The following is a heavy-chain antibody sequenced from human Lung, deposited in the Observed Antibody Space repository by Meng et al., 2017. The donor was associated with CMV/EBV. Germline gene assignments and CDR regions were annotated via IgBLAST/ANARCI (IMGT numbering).Heavy chain of an antibody. Sequence: SXKISCVASGFTLSNYAMHWVRQAPGKGLEWVAFLSYDENTKYYADSVKGRFTISRDISKNTLFLQMNSLRPEDTALYYCARDDYSNFPVDDWGQGTLVTVSS. D-gene: IGHD4-11*01. CDR2: LSYDENTK. CDR1: GFTLSNYA. CDR3: ARDDYSNFPVDD. J-gene: IGHJ4*02. V-gene: IGHV3-30*04.